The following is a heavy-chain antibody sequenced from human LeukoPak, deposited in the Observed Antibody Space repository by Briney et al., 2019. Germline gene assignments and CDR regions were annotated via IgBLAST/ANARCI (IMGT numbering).Heavy chain of an antibody. D-gene: IGHD5-18*01. CDR1: GYSFINYD. J-gene: IGHJ5*02. CDR3: ARAHSRENMPTANTGCWFDP. CDR2: MNPNSGNT. Sequence: ASVKVSCKASGYSFINYDIHWVRQAAGQGLEWMGWMNPNSGNTGYTQKFQGRVTMTRDTSVSTANMELSSLRYEDTAIYYCARAHSRENMPTANTGCWFDPWGQGTLVTVSS. V-gene: IGHV1-8*01.